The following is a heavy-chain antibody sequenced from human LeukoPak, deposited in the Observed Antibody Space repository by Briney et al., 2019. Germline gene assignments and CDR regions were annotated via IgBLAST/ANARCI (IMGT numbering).Heavy chain of an antibody. J-gene: IGHJ4*02. CDR2: IYPGDSDT. CDR3: ARTPSVPGYYGSGSYYNPNDY. V-gene: IGHV5-51*01. D-gene: IGHD3-10*01. CDR1: GYRFTSYW. Sequence: GESLKISCKGSGYRFTSYWIGWVRQMPGKGLEWMGIIYPGDSDTRYSPSFQGQVTISADKSISTAYLQWSSLKASDTAMYYCARTPSVPGYYGSGSYYNPNDYWGQGTLVTVSS.